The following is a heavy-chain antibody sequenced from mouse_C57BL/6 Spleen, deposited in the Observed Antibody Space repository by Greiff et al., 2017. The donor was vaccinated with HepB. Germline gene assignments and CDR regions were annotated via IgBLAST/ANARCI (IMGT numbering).Heavy chain of an antibody. Sequence: EVNVVESGGGLVKPGGSLKLSCAASGFTFSSYAMSWVRQTPEKRLEWVATISDGGSYTYYPDNVKGRFTISRDNAKNNLYLQMSHLKSEDTAMYYCARGGGLRRYFDVWGTGTTVTVSS. CDR3: ARGGGLRRYFDV. J-gene: IGHJ1*03. V-gene: IGHV5-4*03. CDR1: GFTFSSYA. D-gene: IGHD1-1*01. CDR2: ISDGGSYT.